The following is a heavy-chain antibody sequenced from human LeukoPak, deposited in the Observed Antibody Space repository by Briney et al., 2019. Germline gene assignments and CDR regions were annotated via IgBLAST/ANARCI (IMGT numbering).Heavy chain of an antibody. V-gene: IGHV3-21*04. J-gene: IGHJ4*02. CDR3: ARVASFRFYFDY. Sequence: GGSLRLSCAASGFTFSSYSMNWVRQAPGKGLEWVSSISGSSYYIYYADSVKGRFTISRDNAKNSLYLQMNSLRAEDTAVYFCARVASFRFYFDYWGQGALVTVSS. D-gene: IGHD2/OR15-2a*01. CDR1: GFTFSSYS. CDR2: ISGSSYYI.